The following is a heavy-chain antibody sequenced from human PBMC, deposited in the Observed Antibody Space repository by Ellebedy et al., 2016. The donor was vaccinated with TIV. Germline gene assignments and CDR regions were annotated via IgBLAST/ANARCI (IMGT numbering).Heavy chain of an antibody. CDR2: VSAYNGIT. CDR1: GYTFTSYA. D-gene: IGHD6-6*01. Sequence: ASVKVSCKASGYTFTSYAMHWVRQAPGQGLEWMGWVSAYNGITNYAQRFQGRVTMTTDTSTRTAYMELRSLKSDDTAVYYCARTARSSAQYGMDVWGQGTTVTVSS. J-gene: IGHJ6*02. CDR3: ARTARSSAQYGMDV. V-gene: IGHV1-18*01.